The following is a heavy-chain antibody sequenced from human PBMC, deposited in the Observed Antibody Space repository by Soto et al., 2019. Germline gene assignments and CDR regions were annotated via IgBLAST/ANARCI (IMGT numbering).Heavy chain of an antibody. CDR3: AKGVFVVVVPAAIYFDY. CDR2: ISFDGNNK. J-gene: IGHJ4*02. D-gene: IGHD2-2*01. CDR1: GFTFSKYG. Sequence: PGGSLRLSCAASGFTFSKYGMHWVRQAPGKGLEGVAVISFDGNNKNYPESVKGRFTISRDNSKNTLYLQMNSLRPEDTAVYYCAKGVFVVVVPAAIYFDYWGQGTLVTVSS. V-gene: IGHV3-30*18.